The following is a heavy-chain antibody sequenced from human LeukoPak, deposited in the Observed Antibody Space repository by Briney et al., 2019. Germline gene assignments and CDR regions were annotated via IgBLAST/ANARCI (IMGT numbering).Heavy chain of an antibody. V-gene: IGHV1-69*13. D-gene: IGHD6-19*01. Sequence: SVKVSCKASGGTFSSYATSWVRQAPGQGLEWMGGIIPIFGTANYAQKFQGRVTITADESTSTAYMELSSLRSEDTAVYYCAREIAVAGKYYFDYWGQGTLVTVSS. CDR3: AREIAVAGKYYFDY. CDR1: GGTFSSYA. CDR2: IIPIFGTA. J-gene: IGHJ4*02.